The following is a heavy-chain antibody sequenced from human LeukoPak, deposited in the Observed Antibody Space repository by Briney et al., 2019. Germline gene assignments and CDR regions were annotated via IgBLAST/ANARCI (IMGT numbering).Heavy chain of an antibody. J-gene: IGHJ6*02. CDR1: GFTFSTYY. D-gene: IGHD4-17*01. V-gene: IGHV3-64*02. Sequence: GGSLRLSCAASGFTFSTYYMQWVRQAPGKGLEYVSAISTGGLTTYYAESVKGRFTISRDDSKNTLYLQMGSLRGEDMAVYYCARRVAPTDYLGMDVWGQGTTVTVSS. CDR2: ISTGGLTT. CDR3: ARRVAPTDYLGMDV.